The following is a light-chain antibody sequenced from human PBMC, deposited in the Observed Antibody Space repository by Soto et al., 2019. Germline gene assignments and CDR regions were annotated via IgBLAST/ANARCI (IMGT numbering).Light chain of an antibody. V-gene: IGKV1D-12*01. CDR1: QGISSW. CDR2: AAS. Sequence: EIQMTQSPSSVSSSVGYRVAITCRSSQGISSWLAWYQQKPGKAPKLLIYAASSLQSGVPSRFSGSGSATDFPLTISSLRPEHFETYYCQQANSVPLTFGGGTKVDIK. J-gene: IGKJ4*01. CDR3: QQANSVPLT.